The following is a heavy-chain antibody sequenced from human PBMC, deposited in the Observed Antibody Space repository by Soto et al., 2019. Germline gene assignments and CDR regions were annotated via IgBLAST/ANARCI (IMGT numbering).Heavy chain of an antibody. Sequence: GGSLRLSCVASGSPLDVHWVRQAPGKGLEWVAVILPDGSKQYYADSVKGRFDISRDSSKNMMFLQVTSLRAEDTALYYCAKENILTGGGYYFDYRGQGTLVIVSS. J-gene: IGHJ4*02. V-gene: IGHV3-30*09. CDR3: AKENILTGGGYYFDY. CDR1: GSPLD. CDR2: ILPDGSKQ. D-gene: IGHD3-9*01.